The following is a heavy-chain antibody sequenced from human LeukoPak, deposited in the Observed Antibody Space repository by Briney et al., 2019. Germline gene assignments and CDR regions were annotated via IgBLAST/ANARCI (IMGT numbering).Heavy chain of an antibody. CDR2: IWYDGSNK. D-gene: IGHD2/OR15-2a*01. V-gene: IGHV3-33*01. Sequence: GGSLRLSCAASGFTFSCYGMHWVRQAPGKGLEWVALIWYDGSNKYYTDSVKGRLTISRDNSKNTLYLQMNSLRAEDTAIYYCAREGPRGNSQFDYWGQGTLVTVSS. CDR1: GFTFSCYG. J-gene: IGHJ4*02. CDR3: AREGPRGNSQFDY.